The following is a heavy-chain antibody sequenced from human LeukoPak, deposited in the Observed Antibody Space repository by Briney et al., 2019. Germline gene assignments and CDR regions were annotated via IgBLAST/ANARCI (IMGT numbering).Heavy chain of an antibody. CDR1: GGSFSGYY. J-gene: IGHJ4*02. Sequence: SETLSLTCAVYGGSFSGYYWSWIRQPPGKGLEWIGEINHSGSTNYNPSLKSRVTISVDTSKNQFSLKLSSVTAADTAVYYCARVWGCSSTSCCIWFDYWGQGTLVTVSS. D-gene: IGHD2-2*01. V-gene: IGHV4-34*01. CDR2: INHSGST. CDR3: ARVWGCSSTSCCIWFDY.